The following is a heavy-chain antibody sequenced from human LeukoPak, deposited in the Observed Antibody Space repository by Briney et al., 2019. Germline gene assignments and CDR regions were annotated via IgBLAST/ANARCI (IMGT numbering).Heavy chain of an antibody. CDR1: GGSFSGYY. Sequence: PSETLSLTCAVYGGSFSGYYWSWIRQPPGKGLEWIGEINHSGSTNYNPSLKSRVTISVDTSKNQFSLKLSSVTAADTAVYYCAVNLGYCSGGSCSDYWGQGTLVTVSS. CDR3: AVNLGYCSGGSCSDY. CDR2: INHSGST. V-gene: IGHV4-34*01. J-gene: IGHJ4*02. D-gene: IGHD2-15*01.